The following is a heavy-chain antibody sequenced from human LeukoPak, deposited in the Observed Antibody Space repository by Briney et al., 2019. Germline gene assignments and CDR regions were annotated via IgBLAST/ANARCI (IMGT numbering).Heavy chain of an antibody. V-gene: IGHV4-59*08. Sequence: SETLSLTRTVSGASISDYCWSWIRQPPGKGLEWIGYMHYSGTTNYNPSLKSRVTISLDTSKNQFSLKLRSVTAADTAVYYCARLSGSYSLDAWGQGTMVTVSS. J-gene: IGHJ3*01. CDR3: ARLSGSYSLDA. CDR2: MHYSGTT. D-gene: IGHD1-26*01. CDR1: GASISDYC.